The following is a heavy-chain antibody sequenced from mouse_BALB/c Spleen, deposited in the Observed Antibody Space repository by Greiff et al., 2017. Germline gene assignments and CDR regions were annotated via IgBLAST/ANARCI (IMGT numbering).Heavy chain of an antibody. CDR2: ICSGGST. V-gene: IGHV5-6-5*01. D-gene: IGHD1-1*01. J-gene: IGHJ1*01. Sequence: EVQLKESGGGLVKPGGSLTLSCAASGFTFSSYAMSWVRQTPEKRLEWVASICSGGSTYYPDSVKGRFTISRDNARNILYLQMSSLRSEDTAMYYCARGRSYKYLDVWGAGTTVTVSS. CDR3: ARGRSYKYLDV. CDR1: GFTFSSYA.